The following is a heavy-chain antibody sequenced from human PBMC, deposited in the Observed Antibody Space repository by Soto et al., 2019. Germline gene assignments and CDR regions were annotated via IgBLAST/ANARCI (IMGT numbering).Heavy chain of an antibody. CDR2: IYYRGST. D-gene: IGHD1-1*01. J-gene: IGHJ5*02. V-gene: IGHV4-31*03. CDR1: GGCISSGGYY. Sequence: PSETLSLTCTVSGGCISSGGYYWSCIRQHPGKGLEWIGYIYYRGSTYYNPSLQSRVTISVETSKHQFSLKFISVTAAATAVYYCAPLSPFLNGCFYPWGQGPLVSVS. CDR3: APLSPFLNGCFYP.